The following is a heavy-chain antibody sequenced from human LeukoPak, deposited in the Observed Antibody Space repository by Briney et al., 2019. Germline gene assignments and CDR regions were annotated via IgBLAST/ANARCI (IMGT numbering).Heavy chain of an antibody. CDR2: SSGSSIYI. J-gene: IGHJ4*02. CDR3: ARDPPYYDSSGYYYDY. V-gene: IGHV3-21*01. Sequence: TFSSGSSIYIYYADSVKGRFTISRDNAKNSLYLQMNSLRAVDTAVYYCARDPPYYDSSGYYYDYWGQGTLVTVSS. D-gene: IGHD3-22*01.